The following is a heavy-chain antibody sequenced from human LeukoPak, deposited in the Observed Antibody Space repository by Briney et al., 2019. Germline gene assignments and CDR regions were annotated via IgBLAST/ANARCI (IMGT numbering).Heavy chain of an antibody. V-gene: IGHV3-23*01. CDR2: IVGSCVST. CDR1: GFTFSHYA. D-gene: IGHD3-9*01. Sequence: PGASLRLSCAASGFTFSHYAMRWVRQAPGKGLEWASAIVGSCVSTYYAASVKGRFSISIDNSKNPLFLQMSSLRVEDTALYYCAKWGDDDVLTGYYDSDFWGQGTLVTVSS. J-gene: IGHJ4*02. CDR3: AKWGDDDVLTGYYDSDF.